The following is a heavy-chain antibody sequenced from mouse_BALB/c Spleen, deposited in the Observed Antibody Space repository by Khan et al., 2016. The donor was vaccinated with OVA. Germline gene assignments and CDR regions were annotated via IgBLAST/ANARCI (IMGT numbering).Heavy chain of an antibody. D-gene: IGHD4-1*01. CDR3: ARSWDSYYFDY. J-gene: IGHJ2*01. V-gene: IGHV1-87*01. CDR1: GYTFTSYW. Sequence: QVQLQQSGADLSRPGASVKLSCKASGYTFTSYWMHWVKQRPGQGLEWIGAIYPGNGDTRYTQKFKGKVTLTADKSSSTAYMQLSSLASEDSAVYYCARSWDSYYFDYWGQGTTLTVSS. CDR2: IYPGNGDT.